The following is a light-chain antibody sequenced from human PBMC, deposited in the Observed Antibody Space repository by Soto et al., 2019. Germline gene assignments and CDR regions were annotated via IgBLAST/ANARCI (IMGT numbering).Light chain of an antibody. CDR1: QSVSSDY. CDR2: GAS. V-gene: IGKV3-20*01. J-gene: IGKJ2*01. CDR3: QQYGSSPPT. Sequence: EIVLTQSPGTLSFSPGEIATLSCSASQSVSSDYLAWYQQKPGQAPRLLIYGASSRATGIPDRFSGSGSGTDFTLTVSRLEPEDFAVFYCQQYGSSPPTFGQGTKVDI.